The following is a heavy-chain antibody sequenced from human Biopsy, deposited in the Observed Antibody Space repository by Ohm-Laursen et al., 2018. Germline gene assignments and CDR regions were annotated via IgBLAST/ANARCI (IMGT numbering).Heavy chain of an antibody. CDR1: GGTFSNYG. D-gene: IGHD3-9*01. V-gene: IGHV1-69*06. J-gene: IGHJ1*01. CDR3: ATKLTGYFHH. CDR2: NIPILGTG. Sequence: SVKVSCKAPGGTFSNYGVNWVRQAPGQGLEWLGGNIPILGTGNYAQKFQDRVTVAADTSTSTATMELRSLRSDDMAVYYCATKLTGYFHHWGQGTLVIVSS.